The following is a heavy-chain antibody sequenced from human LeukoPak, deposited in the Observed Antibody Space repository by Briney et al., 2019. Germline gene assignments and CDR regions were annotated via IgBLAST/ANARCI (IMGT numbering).Heavy chain of an antibody. V-gene: IGHV3-30*18. J-gene: IGHJ4*02. CDR3: AKKGGYDWSYFDY. Sequence: GGSLRLSCAASGFTFSSYGMHWVRQAPGKGLEWVAVISYDGSNKYYADSVKGRFTISRDNSKNTLYLQMNSLRAEDTAVYYCAKKGGYDWSYFDYWGQGTLVTVSS. CDR1: GFTFSSYG. CDR2: ISYDGSNK. D-gene: IGHD5-12*01.